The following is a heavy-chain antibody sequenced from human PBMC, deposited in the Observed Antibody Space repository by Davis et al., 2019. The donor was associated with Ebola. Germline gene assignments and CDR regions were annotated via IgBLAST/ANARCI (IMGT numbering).Heavy chain of an antibody. D-gene: IGHD3-9*01. CDR2: VHHDGFTT. Sequence: GESLKISCAASGFAFTAYWMHWVRQAPGKGLVWLSRVHHDGFTTTYADSVMGRFTISRDTARNSVHLQMDSLRAEDTAIYYCARGPLTALDYWGQGTLVTVSS. CDR3: ARGPLTALDY. V-gene: IGHV3-74*01. CDR1: GFAFTAYW. J-gene: IGHJ4*02.